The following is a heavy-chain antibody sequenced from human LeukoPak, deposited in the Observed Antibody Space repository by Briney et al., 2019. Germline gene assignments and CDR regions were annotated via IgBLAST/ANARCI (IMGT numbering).Heavy chain of an antibody. J-gene: IGHJ3*02. CDR2: IYTSGST. Sequence: PSETRSLTCTVSGGSISGYYWSSIRQPAGKGLEWIGRIYTSGSTNYNPSLKSRVTMSVDTSKNQFSLKLSSVTAADTAVYYCARSPWTVGAFDIWGQGTMVTVSS. D-gene: IGHD1-1*01. CDR1: GGSISGYY. CDR3: ARSPWTVGAFDI. V-gene: IGHV4-4*07.